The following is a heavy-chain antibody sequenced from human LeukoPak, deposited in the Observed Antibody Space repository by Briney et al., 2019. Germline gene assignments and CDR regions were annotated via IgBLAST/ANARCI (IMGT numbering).Heavy chain of an antibody. CDR2: IKQDGSEK. Sequence: GGSLRLSCAASGFTFSSYWMSWVRQAPGKGLEWVANIKQDGSEKYYVDSVKGRFTISRDNAKNSLYLQMNSLRAEDTAVYYCAREPAYCGGDCYLFDYWGQGTLVTVSS. CDR1: GFTFSSYW. CDR3: AREPAYCGGDCYLFDY. V-gene: IGHV3-7*01. D-gene: IGHD2-21*01. J-gene: IGHJ4*02.